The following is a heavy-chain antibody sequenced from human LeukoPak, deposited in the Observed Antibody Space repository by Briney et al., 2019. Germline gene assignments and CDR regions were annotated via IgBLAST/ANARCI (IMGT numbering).Heavy chain of an antibody. J-gene: IGHJ4*02. CDR1: AGSISSYY. V-gene: IGHV4-59*12. CDR3: ARGSSSSWRNFDY. Sequence: SETMSLTCTLAAGSISSYYCSWVRQPPGEGLEWIGYIYYSGNTNYNPSLKSRVTISVDTSKSQFSLKLSSVTAADTAVYYCARGSSSSWRNFDYWGQGTLVTVSS. D-gene: IGHD6-13*01. CDR2: IYYSGNT.